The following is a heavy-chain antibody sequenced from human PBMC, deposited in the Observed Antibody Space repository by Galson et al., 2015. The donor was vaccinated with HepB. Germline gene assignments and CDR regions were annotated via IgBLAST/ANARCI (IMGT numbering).Heavy chain of an antibody. V-gene: IGHV3-21*01. CDR2: ISSSSSYI. J-gene: IGHJ6*02. Sequence: SLRLSCAASGFSFSSYSMNWVRQAPGKGLEWVSSISSSSSYIYYADSVKGRFTISRDNAKNSLYLQMNSLRAEDTAVYYCARVDGGFLAAAGTINYYYYYGMDVWGQGTTVTVSS. D-gene: IGHD6-13*01. CDR3: ARVDGGFLAAAGTINYYYYYGMDV. CDR1: GFSFSSYS.